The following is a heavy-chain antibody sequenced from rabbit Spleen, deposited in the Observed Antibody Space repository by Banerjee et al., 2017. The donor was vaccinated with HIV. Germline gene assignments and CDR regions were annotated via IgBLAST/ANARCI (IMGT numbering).Heavy chain of an antibody. Sequence: QSLEESGGGLVQPEGSLTLTCKASGFSFSSSDYMCWVRQAPGKGLEWIACIYPGSSGSTYYATWAKGRFTISKTSSTTMTLQMTSLTAADTATYFCARDTGSSFSTYGMDLWGPGTLVTVS. D-gene: IGHD8-1*01. CDR2: IYPGSSGST. CDR1: GFSFSSSDY. V-gene: IGHV1S40*01. CDR3: ARDTGSSFSTYGMDL. J-gene: IGHJ6*01.